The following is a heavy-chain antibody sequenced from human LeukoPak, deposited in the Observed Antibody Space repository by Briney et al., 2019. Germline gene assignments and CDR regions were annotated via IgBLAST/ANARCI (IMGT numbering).Heavy chain of an antibody. J-gene: IGHJ4*02. CDR3: ARNTARANY. Sequence: SETLSLTCTVSGGSINAYYWSWIRQPPGKGLEWIGYVYHSGSTNYNPSLKSRVTMSVDTSNNQFSLKLSSVTAADTAVYYCARNTARANYWGQGTLVTVSS. D-gene: IGHD5-18*01. CDR2: VYHSGST. CDR1: GGSINAYY. V-gene: IGHV4-59*01.